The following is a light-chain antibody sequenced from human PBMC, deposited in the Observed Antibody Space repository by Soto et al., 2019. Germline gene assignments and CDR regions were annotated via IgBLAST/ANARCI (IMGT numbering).Light chain of an antibody. CDR3: QQYYSYHIT. Sequence: AIRMTQSPSSFSASTGDRVTITCRASQGISSYLAWYQQKPGKAPKLLIYAASTLQSGVPSRFSGSGSGTDFTLTISCLQYEDFEPYYCQQYYSYHITFRQGTRLEIK. CDR1: QGISSY. V-gene: IGKV1-8*01. J-gene: IGKJ5*01. CDR2: AAS.